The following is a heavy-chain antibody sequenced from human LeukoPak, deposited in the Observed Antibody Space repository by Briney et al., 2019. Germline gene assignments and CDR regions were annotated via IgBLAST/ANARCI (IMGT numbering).Heavy chain of an antibody. J-gene: IGHJ5*02. CDR3: AKDAYLESNWLDP. V-gene: IGHV3-23*01. Sequence: GGSLRLSCAASGFTFSNYAMRCVRQAPGKGLEWVSGISGSGDSAYYADSVKGRFTISRDTSKNTLYLQMNRLRAEDTAVYYCAKDAYLESNWLDPWGQGTLVTVSS. CDR1: GFTFSNYA. CDR2: ISGSGDSA. D-gene: IGHD3-3*01.